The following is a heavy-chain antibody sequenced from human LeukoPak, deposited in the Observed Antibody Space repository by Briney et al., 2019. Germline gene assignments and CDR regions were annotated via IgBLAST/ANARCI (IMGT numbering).Heavy chain of an antibody. CDR1: GFMFSSYV. CDR2: ISYDGSNK. D-gene: IGHD5-18*01. V-gene: IGHV3-30-3*01. Sequence: PGGSLRLSCAASGFMFSSYVVHWVRQAPGKGLEWVAVISYDGSNKYYADSVKGRFTISRDNSKNTLYLQMNSLRAEDTAVYYCARDGPDYSYGLHYWGQGTLFTVSS. CDR3: ARDGPDYSYGLHY. J-gene: IGHJ4*02.